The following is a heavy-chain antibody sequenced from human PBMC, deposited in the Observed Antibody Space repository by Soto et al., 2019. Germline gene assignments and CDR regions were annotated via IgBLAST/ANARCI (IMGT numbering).Heavy chain of an antibody. Sequence: QLQLQESGPGLVKPSETLSLTCTVSGGSISSSSYYWGWIRQPPGKGLEWIGTIYYRGSTYHNPSPKSXXTXSXATSNNQFSLKVSSVTTADTAVYYCARRDSGSYFDYWGQGILVTVSS. CDR3: ARRDSGSYFDY. D-gene: IGHD1-26*01. CDR1: GGSISSSSYY. V-gene: IGHV4-39*01. CDR2: IYYRGST. J-gene: IGHJ4*02.